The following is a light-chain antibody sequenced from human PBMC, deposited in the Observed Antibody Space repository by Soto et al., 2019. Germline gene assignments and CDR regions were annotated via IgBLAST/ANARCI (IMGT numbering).Light chain of an antibody. CDR2: LNSDGSH. CDR3: QTLGTGIVV. V-gene: IGLV4-69*01. J-gene: IGLJ2*01. Sequence: QLVLTQSPSASASLGASVKLTCSLSSGHSSYAIAWHQQQSEKGPRYLMKLNSDGSHSKGDGIADRFSGSSSGAERYLTISSLQSEDEADYYCQTLGTGIVVFGGGTKLTVL. CDR1: SGHSSYA.